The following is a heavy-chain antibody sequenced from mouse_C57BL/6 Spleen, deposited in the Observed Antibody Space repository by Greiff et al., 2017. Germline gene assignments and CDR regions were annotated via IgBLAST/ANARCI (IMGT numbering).Heavy chain of an antibody. J-gene: IGHJ4*01. V-gene: IGHV1-7*01. D-gene: IGHD3-3*01. CDR3: ARSPRGDYYAMDY. Sequence: QVQLQQSGAELAKPGASVKLSCTASGYTFTSYWMHWVKQRPGQGLEWIGYINPSSGYTKYNQKFKDKATLTADKSSSTAYMQLSSLTYEDSAVYYCARSPRGDYYAMDYWGQGTSVTVSS. CDR2: INPSSGYT. CDR1: GYTFTSYW.